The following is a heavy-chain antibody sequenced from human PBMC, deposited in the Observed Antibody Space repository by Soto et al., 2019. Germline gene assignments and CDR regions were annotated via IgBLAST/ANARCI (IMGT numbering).Heavy chain of an antibody. D-gene: IGHD5-12*01. CDR1: GGSISSSSYY. V-gene: IGHV4-39*01. Sequence: PSETLSLTCTVSGGSISSSSYYWGWIRQPPGKGLEWIGSIYYSGSTYYNPSLKSRVTISVDTSKNQFSLKLSSVTAADTAVYYCARRGYDYYFDYWGQGTLVTVS. CDR3: ARRGYDYYFDY. J-gene: IGHJ4*02. CDR2: IYYSGST.